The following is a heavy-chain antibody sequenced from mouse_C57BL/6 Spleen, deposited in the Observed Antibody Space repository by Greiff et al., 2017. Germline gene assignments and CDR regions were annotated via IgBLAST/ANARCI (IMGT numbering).Heavy chain of an antibody. CDR2: IDPSDSYT. J-gene: IGHJ2*01. V-gene: IGHV1-50*01. Sequence: QVQLQQPGAELVKPGASVKLSCKASGYTFTSYWMQWVKQRPGQGLEWIGEIDPSDSYTNYNQKFKGKATFTVDSSSSTAYMQLNSLTSEDAAVYYCARLGYDGYYVTGRFDYWGQGTTLTVSS. CDR1: GYTFTSYW. D-gene: IGHD2-3*01. CDR3: ARLGYDGYYVTGRFDY.